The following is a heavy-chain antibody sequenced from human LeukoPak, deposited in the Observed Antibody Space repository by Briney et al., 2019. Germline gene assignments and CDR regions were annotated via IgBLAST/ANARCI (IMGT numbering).Heavy chain of an antibody. J-gene: IGHJ4*02. V-gene: IGHV1-18*01. CDR1: GYPFTNHG. CDR3: ARGWPIVIADY. Sequence: ASVKVSCKTSGYPFTNHGVSWVRQAPGQGLEWMGWINANSGDTNYAQRFQGKLTMTTDTSTTTAYMELRSLSSDDTAVYYCARGWPIVIADYWGQETLVTVSS. D-gene: IGHD2/OR15-2a*01. CDR2: INANSGDT.